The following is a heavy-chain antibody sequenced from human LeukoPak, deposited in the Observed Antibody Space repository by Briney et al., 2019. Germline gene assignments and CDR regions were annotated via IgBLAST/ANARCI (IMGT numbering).Heavy chain of an antibody. CDR2: IIPIFGTA. CDR1: GGTFSSYA. V-gene: IGHV1-69*05. CDR3: ARGTYSSSWYYFDY. D-gene: IGHD6-13*01. Sequence: ASVKVSCKASGGTFSSYAISWVRQAPGQGLEWMGGIIPIFGTANYAQKFQGRVTITTDESTSTAYMELSSLRSEDTAVYYCARGTYSSSWYYFDYWGQGALVTVSS. J-gene: IGHJ4*02.